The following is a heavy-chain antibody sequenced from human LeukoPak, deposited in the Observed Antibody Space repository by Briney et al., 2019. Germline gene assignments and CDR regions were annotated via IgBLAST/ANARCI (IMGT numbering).Heavy chain of an antibody. D-gene: IGHD3-3*01. CDR1: GFTFSSYG. J-gene: IGHJ6*02. CDR2: ISYDGSNK. CDR3: AKDQGDYDFWSGYYNYYYYGMDV. Sequence: GRSLRLSCAAYGFTFSSYGMHWVRQAPGKGLEWVAVISYDGSNKYYAHSVKGRFTISRDNSKNTLYLQMNSLRAEDTAVYYCAKDQGDYDFWSGYYNYYYYGMDVWGQGTTVTVSS. V-gene: IGHV3-30*18.